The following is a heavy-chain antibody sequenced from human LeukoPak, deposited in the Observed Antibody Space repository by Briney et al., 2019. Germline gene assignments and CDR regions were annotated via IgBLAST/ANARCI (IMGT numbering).Heavy chain of an antibody. CDR3: ARHKNKLWWSDY. Sequence: SGTLSLTCTVAGGSISSSSYYWGWIRQSPGKGLEWIGSIYYSGSTYYNPSLKSRVTISVDTSKNQFSLKPSSVTAADTAVYYCARHKNKLWWSDYCGQGTLVTVSS. CDR1: GGSISSSSYY. J-gene: IGHJ4*02. D-gene: IGHD2-21*01. CDR2: IYYSGST. V-gene: IGHV4-39*01.